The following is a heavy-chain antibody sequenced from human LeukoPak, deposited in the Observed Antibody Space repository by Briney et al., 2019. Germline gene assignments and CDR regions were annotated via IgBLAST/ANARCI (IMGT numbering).Heavy chain of an antibody. CDR2: IYYSGST. CDR3: ARGRDYVWGGYRTYYFDS. D-gene: IGHD3-16*02. J-gene: IGHJ4*02. Sequence: SETLSLTCTVSSGSIGTYYWSWIRQPPGKGLEWIGYIYYSGSTDFNPSLKSRVTISVDTSKNQFSLKLSSVTAADTALYYCARGRDYVWGGYRTYYFDSWGQGTLVTVSS. V-gene: IGHV4-59*01. CDR1: SGSIGTYY.